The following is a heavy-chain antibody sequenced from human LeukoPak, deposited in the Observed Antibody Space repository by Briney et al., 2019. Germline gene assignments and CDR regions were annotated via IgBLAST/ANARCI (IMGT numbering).Heavy chain of an antibody. CDR2: NNPNSGAT. Sequence: ASVKVSSKASGYTFTDQYIHWVRQAPGQGLEWMGWNNPNSGATKYAQKFQGRVTMTRDTSISTAYMELSRLRSDDTAVYYCAIDGSTWYYFDYWGQGTLVTVSS. V-gene: IGHV1-2*02. J-gene: IGHJ4*02. D-gene: IGHD6-13*01. CDR3: AIDGSTWYYFDY. CDR1: GYTFTDQY.